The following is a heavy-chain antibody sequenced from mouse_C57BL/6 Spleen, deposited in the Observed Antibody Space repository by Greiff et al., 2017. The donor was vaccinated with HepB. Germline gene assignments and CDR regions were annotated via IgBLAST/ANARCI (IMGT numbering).Heavy chain of an antibody. CDR1: GYTFTSYW. CDR3: ARGIPAY. Sequence: QVQLQQPGAELVKPGASVKMSCKASGYTFTSYWITWVKQWPGQGLEWIGDIYPGSGSTNYNEKFKSRATLTVETSSSTAYMQLSSLTSEDSAVYYCARGIPAYWGQGTLVTVSA. CDR2: IYPGSGST. V-gene: IGHV1-55*01. J-gene: IGHJ3*01.